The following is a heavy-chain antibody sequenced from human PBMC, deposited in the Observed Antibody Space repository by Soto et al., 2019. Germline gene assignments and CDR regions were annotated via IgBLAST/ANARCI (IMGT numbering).Heavy chain of an antibody. J-gene: IGHJ4*02. V-gene: IGHV1-2*06. CDR2: INPDTGDT. Sequence: GASVKVSCKASGYTFTGYYIHWVRQAPGQGLEWMGRINPDTGDTDYAQKFQGRVTMTRDTSISTAYMELSRLRSDDTAVYYCARDGYSTSDYWGQGTLVTVS. CDR1: GYTFTGYY. D-gene: IGHD5-18*01. CDR3: ARDGYSTSDY.